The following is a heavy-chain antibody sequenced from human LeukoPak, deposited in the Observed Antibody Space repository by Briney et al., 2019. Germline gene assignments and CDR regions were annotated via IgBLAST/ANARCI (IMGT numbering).Heavy chain of an antibody. V-gene: IGHV3-53*05. D-gene: IGHD2-2*01. Sequence: PGGSLRLSCAASGFTVSSNYMSWVRQAPGKGLEWVSVIYSGGSTYYADSVKGRFTISRDNSKNTLYLQMNSLRAEDTAVYYCARVVVVPAATTSYYFDYWGQGTLVTVSS. CDR3: ARVVVVPAATTSYYFDY. J-gene: IGHJ4*02. CDR2: IYSGGST. CDR1: GFTVSSNY.